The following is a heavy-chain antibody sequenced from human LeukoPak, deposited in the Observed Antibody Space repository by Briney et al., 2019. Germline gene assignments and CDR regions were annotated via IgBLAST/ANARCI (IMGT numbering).Heavy chain of an antibody. J-gene: IGHJ4*02. CDR2: ISSSSSYI. Sequence: PGGSLRLSCAASGFTFSSYSMNWVRQAPGKGLEWVSSISSSSSYIYYADSVKGRFTISRDNAKNSLYLQMNSLRAEDTAVYYCARVYSGYDQVEDYWGQGTLVTVSS. CDR1: GFTFSSYS. D-gene: IGHD5-12*01. V-gene: IGHV3-21*01. CDR3: ARVYSGYDQVEDY.